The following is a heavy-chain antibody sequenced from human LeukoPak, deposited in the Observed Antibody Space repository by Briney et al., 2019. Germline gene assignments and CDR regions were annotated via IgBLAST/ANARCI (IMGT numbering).Heavy chain of an antibody. D-gene: IGHD6-13*01. CDR3: ARGRAGIAAAGFDY. CDR1: RFTFSMSA. CDR2: ISSDGGNK. J-gene: IGHJ4*02. Sequence: PGRSLRLSCATSRFTFSMSAMHWVRLAPGKGLDWVAVISSDGGNKFYADSVKGRFSISRDNSKNTLYLQMNSLGLDDTAVYFCARGRAGIAAAGFDYWGQGTLVTVSS. V-gene: IGHV3-30-3*01.